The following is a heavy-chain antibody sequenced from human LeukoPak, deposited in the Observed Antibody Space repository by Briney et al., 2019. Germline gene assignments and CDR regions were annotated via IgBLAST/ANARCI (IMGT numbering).Heavy chain of an antibody. J-gene: IGHJ4*02. D-gene: IGHD4-11*01. CDR1: GGSISSYY. Sequence: KPSETLSLTCTVSGGSISSYYWSWIRQPPGKGLEWIGYIYYSGSTNYNPSLKSRVTISVDTSKNQFSLKLSSVTAADTAVYYCARAPITVRGSPFDYWGQGTLVTVSS. CDR3: ARAPITVRGSPFDY. V-gene: IGHV4-59*08. CDR2: IYYSGST.